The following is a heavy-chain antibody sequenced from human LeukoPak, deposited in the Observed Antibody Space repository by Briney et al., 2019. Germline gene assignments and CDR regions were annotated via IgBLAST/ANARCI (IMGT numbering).Heavy chain of an antibody. D-gene: IGHD2-15*01. Sequence: GRSLRLSCAASGFTFSSYAMHWVRQAPGKGLEWVSAISGSGGSTYYADSVKGRFTISRDNSKNTLYLQMNSLRAEDTAVYYCAKELVVAPTPYFDYWGQGTLVTVSS. CDR2: ISGSGGST. J-gene: IGHJ4*02. V-gene: IGHV3-23*01. CDR1: GFTFSSYA. CDR3: AKELVVAPTPYFDY.